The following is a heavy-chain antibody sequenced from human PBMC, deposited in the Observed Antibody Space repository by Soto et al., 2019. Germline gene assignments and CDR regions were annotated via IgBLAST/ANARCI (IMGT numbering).Heavy chain of an antibody. J-gene: IGHJ4*02. CDR3: LGFVVVTAIIGY. CDR1: GFTFSSYA. D-gene: IGHD2-21*02. Sequence: GGSLRLSCAASGFTFSSYAMHWVRQAPGKGLEWVAVISYDGSNKYYADSVKGRFTISRDNSKNSLYLQMNSLRDEDTAVYYCLGFVVVTAIIGYWGQGTLVTVSS. V-gene: IGHV3-30-3*01. CDR2: ISYDGSNK.